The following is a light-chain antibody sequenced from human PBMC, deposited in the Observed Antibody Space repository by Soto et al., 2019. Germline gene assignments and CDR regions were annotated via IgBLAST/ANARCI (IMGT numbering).Light chain of an antibody. CDR1: QSISSSY. J-gene: IGKJ3*01. Sequence: EIVLTQSPGTLSLSPGERATLSCRASQSISSSYLDWYQQKPGQAPRLLVYGASSRATGIPDRFSGSGSGTDFTLTISRLEPADFAVYYCQQYGSSRFTFGPGTKVDIK. V-gene: IGKV3-20*01. CDR2: GAS. CDR3: QQYGSSRFT.